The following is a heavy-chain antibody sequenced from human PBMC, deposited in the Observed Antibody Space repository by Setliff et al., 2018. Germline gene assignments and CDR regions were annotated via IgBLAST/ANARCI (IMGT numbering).Heavy chain of an antibody. CDR3: AKNGFGVVALGVNNWFDP. CDR2: ISYDGSNK. V-gene: IGHV3-30*04. D-gene: IGHD3-10*01. J-gene: IGHJ5*02. Sequence: PGGSLRLSCAASGFTFGSYAMHWVRQAPGKGLEWVAVISYDGSNKYYADSVKGRFTISRDNAKNSLYLQMNSLRAEDTAVYYCAKNGFGVVALGVNNWFDPWGQGTLVTVSS. CDR1: GFTFGSYA.